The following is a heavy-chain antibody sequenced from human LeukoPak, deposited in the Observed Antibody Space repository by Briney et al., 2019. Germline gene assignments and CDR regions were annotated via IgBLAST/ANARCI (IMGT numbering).Heavy chain of an antibody. D-gene: IGHD3-3*01. J-gene: IGHJ5*02. Sequence: SETLSLTCTVSGGSISSHYWSWIRQPPGKGLEWIGYIYYSGSTNYNPSLKSRVTISVDTSKNQFSLKLSSVTAADTAVYYCARVLGYDFWSGYYTGWFDPWGQGTLVTVSS. CDR2: IYYSGST. CDR3: ARVLGYDFWSGYYTGWFDP. V-gene: IGHV4-59*11. CDR1: GGSISSHY.